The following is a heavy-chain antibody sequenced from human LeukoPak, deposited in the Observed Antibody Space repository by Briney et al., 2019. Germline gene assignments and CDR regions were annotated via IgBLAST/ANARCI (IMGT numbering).Heavy chain of an antibody. CDR1: GGSISSYY. V-gene: IGHV4-59*01. Sequence: SETLSLTCTVSGGSISSYYWSWIRQPPGKGLEWIGYIYYSGSTNYNPSLKSRVTISVDTSKNQFSLKLSSVTAADTAVYYCATDSSGCGGFDYWGQGTLVTVSS. J-gene: IGHJ4*02. D-gene: IGHD6-19*01. CDR2: IYYSGST. CDR3: ATDSSGCGGFDY.